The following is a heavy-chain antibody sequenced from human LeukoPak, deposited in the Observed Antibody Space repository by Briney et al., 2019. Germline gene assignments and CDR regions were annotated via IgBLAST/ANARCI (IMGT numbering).Heavy chain of an antibody. J-gene: IGHJ4*02. CDR2: ISYIGST. CDR1: GDSISNYY. D-gene: IGHD6-19*01. CDR3: ASSKPGYSSGLVGY. V-gene: IGHV4-59*01. Sequence: SETLSLTCTVSGDSISNYYWSWIRQPPGKGLEWLGYISYIGSTNYNPSLNSRVTISVDTSKNQFSLRLSSVTAADTAVYFCASSKPGYSSGLVGYWGQGTLVTVSS.